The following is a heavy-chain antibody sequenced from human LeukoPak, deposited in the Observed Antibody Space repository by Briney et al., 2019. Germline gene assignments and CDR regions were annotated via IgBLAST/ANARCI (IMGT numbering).Heavy chain of an antibody. D-gene: IGHD3-3*01. CDR3: ASTSVTSWSGYYTGVSEYYYYYMDV. Sequence: SETLSLTCTVSGYSISSGYYWGWIRQPPGKGLEWIGSIYHSGSTYYNPSLKSRVTISVDTSKNQFSLKLSSVTAADTAVYYCASTSVTSWSGYYTGVSEYYYYYMDVWGKGTTVTVSS. CDR1: GYSISSGYY. J-gene: IGHJ6*03. V-gene: IGHV4-38-2*02. CDR2: IYHSGST.